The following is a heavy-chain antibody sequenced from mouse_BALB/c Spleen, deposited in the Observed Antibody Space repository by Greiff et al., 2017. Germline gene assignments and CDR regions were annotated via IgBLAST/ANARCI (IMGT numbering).Heavy chain of an antibody. Sequence: QVQLQQSGPELVKPGASVKISCKASGYAFSSSWMNWVKQRPGQGLEWIGRIYPGDGDTNYNGKFKGKATLTADKSSSTAYMQLSSLTSVDSAVYFCARLPYYAMDYWGQGTSVTVSS. CDR1: GYAFSSSW. V-gene: IGHV1-82*01. CDR2: IYPGDGDT. J-gene: IGHJ4*01. CDR3: ARLPYYAMDY. D-gene: IGHD5-5*01.